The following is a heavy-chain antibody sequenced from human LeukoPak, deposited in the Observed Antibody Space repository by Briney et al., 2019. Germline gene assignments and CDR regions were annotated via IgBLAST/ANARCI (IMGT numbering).Heavy chain of an antibody. J-gene: IGHJ6*03. V-gene: IGHV4-34*01. Sequence: SETLSLTRAVYGGSFSGYYWSWIRQPPGKGLEWIGEINHSGSTNYNPSLKSRVTISVDTSKNQFSLKLSSVTAADTAVYYCARGRMATIYYYYYMDVWGKGTTVTVSS. CDR3: ARGRMATIYYYYYMDV. CDR2: INHSGST. D-gene: IGHD5-24*01. CDR1: GGSFSGYY.